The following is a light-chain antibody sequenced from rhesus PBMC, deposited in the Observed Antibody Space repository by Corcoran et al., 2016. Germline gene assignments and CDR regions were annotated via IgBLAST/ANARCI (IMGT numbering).Light chain of an antibody. CDR3: QQHNSYPPS. CDR2: SAS. Sequence: DIQMTQSPSFLSASVGDTVTITCRASQGISNCLACYQQKPGKAPKPFFHSASNLESGVPSRFSVSGSGTDFTLTISSLQPEGFAIYYCQQHNSYPPSFGQGTKVEIK. CDR1: QGISNC. J-gene: IGKJ2*01. V-gene: IGKV1S14*01.